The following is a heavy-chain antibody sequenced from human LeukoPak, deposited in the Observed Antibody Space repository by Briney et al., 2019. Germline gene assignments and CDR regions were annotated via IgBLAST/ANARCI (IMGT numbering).Heavy chain of an antibody. D-gene: IGHD3-9*01. CDR3: AKVQSYYGILTGDPFGY. V-gene: IGHV3-30*02. J-gene: IGHJ4*02. CDR2: IVYDGGYK. Sequence: GGSLRLSCAASGFTFNSHGMHWVRQGPGKGPEWVAVIVYDGGYKYYADSVKGRFTISRDNSKNTLFLQMNSLRTEDTAVYYCAKVQSYYGILTGDPFGYWGQGTLVTVSS. CDR1: GFTFNSHG.